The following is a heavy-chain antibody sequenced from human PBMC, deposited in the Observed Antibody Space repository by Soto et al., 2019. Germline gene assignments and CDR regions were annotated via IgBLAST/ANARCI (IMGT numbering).Heavy chain of an antibody. CDR3: AREHSYDSSGYFGYFDY. D-gene: IGHD3-22*01. V-gene: IGHV3-30-3*01. Sequence: ESGGGVVQPGRSLRLSCAASGFTFSSYAMHWVRQAPGKGLEWVAVISYDGSNKYYADSVKGRFTISRDNSKNTLYLQMNSLRAEDTAVYYCAREHSYDSSGYFGYFDYWGQGTLVTVSS. J-gene: IGHJ4*02. CDR2: ISYDGSNK. CDR1: GFTFSSYA.